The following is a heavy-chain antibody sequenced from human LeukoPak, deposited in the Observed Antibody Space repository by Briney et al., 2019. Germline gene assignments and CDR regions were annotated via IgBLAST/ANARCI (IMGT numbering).Heavy chain of an antibody. Sequence: PGGSLRLSCAASGFTFSSYAMSWARQAPGKGLEWVSGISDSGGSSYYADSVKGRFTISRDNSKNTVYLQMNSLRAEDTAVYYCAKAPTNTILNSMDVWGQGTAVTVYS. D-gene: IGHD3-3*01. CDR2: ISDSGGSS. J-gene: IGHJ6*02. CDR1: GFTFSSYA. CDR3: AKAPTNTILNSMDV. V-gene: IGHV3-23*01.